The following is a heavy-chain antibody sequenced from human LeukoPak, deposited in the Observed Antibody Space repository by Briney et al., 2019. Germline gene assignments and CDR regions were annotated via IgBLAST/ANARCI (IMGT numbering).Heavy chain of an antibody. Sequence: QPGGSLRLSCAASGFTFSSYAMHWVRQAPGKGLEWVAIISYDGSNKYYADSVKGRFTISRDNSKNTVYLQMNSLRGEDTAVYYCAREDYGSGSYRYWGQGTLVTVSS. CDR2: ISYDGSNK. CDR3: AREDYGSGSYRY. CDR1: GFTFSSYA. V-gene: IGHV3-30-3*01. D-gene: IGHD3-10*01. J-gene: IGHJ4*02.